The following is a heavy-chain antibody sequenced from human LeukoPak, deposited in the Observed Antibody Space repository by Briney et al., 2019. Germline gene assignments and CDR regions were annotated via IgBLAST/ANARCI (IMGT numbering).Heavy chain of an antibody. Sequence: ASVKVSCKASGYTFTGYYMHWVRQAPGQGLEWMGWINPNSGGTNYAKKFQGRVTMTRDTSISTAYMELSRLRSDDTAVYYCARPPAFGYSNYYFDYWGQGTLVTVSS. CDR1: GYTFTGYY. CDR3: ARPPAFGYSNYYFDY. V-gene: IGHV1-2*02. CDR2: INPNSGGT. J-gene: IGHJ4*02. D-gene: IGHD4-11*01.